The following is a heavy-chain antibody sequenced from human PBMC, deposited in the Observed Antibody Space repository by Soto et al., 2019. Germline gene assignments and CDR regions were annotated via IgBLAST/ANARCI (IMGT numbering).Heavy chain of an antibody. CDR1: EFTFSSYA. V-gene: IGHV3-23*01. CDR3: AKVPTGEMATVFQAFDI. Sequence: GGSLRLSCVASEFTFSSYAMSWVRQAPGKGLEWVSAISGSGKSTYYADSVKGRFAVSRDNSMSTLYLQMNSLRDEATAVYYCAKVPTGEMATVFQAFDIWGQGTMVTVSS. J-gene: IGHJ3*02. CDR2: ISGSGKST. D-gene: IGHD4-4*01.